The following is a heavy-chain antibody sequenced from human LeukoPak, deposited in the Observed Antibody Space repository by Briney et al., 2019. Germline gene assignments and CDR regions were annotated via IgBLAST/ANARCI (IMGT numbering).Heavy chain of an antibody. CDR1: GFTFSSYA. Sequence: PGGSLRLSCAASGFTFSSYAMSWVRQAPGKGLEWVSAISGSGGSTYYADSVKGRFTISRDNSKNTLYLQMNSLRAEDTAVYYCAKDDSAQQWPLNFDYWGQGTLVTVSS. J-gene: IGHJ4*02. CDR2: ISGSGGST. D-gene: IGHD6-19*01. CDR3: AKDDSAQQWPLNFDY. V-gene: IGHV3-23*01.